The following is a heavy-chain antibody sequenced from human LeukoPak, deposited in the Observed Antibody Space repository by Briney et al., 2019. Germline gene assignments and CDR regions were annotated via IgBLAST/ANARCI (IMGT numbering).Heavy chain of an antibody. CDR2: IWNDGSDD. V-gene: IGHV3-33*01. Sequence: GGSLRLSCAASGFSFSSYGMHWVRQAPGKGLEWVAVIWNDGSDDYYKDSVKGRFTISRDNSKNTLYLQMNSLRAEDTAVYYCARDYDILSGFDYWGQGTLVTVSS. J-gene: IGHJ4*02. CDR3: ARDYDILSGFDY. D-gene: IGHD3-9*01. CDR1: GFSFSSYG.